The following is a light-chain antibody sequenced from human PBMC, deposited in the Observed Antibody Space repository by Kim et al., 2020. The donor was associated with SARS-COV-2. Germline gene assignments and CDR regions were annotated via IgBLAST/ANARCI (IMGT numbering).Light chain of an antibody. J-gene: IGKJ5*01. CDR3: QQYTLSPFSIT. CDR1: QSISNSY. CDR2: GAS. V-gene: IGKV3-20*01. Sequence: EIVLTQSPGTLSLSPGERATLSCRASQSISNSYLAWYQQKPGQAPRLLIYGASSRATGIPDRFSGSGSGTDFTLTISRLEPEDFAVFYCQQYTLSPFSITFGQGTRLEI.